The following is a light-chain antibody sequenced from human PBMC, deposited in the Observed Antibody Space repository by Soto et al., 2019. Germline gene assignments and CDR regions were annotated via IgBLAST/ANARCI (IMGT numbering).Light chain of an antibody. CDR2: SAS. Sequence: DIPMTQSPSSLSASVGDRVTISCRTSQSISNFVNWYQQKPGKAPNLLIYSASTLQSGVPSRFSGSGSGTDFTLTISSLQPEDFATYYCQQSYTTPRTFGQGTKVEIK. J-gene: IGKJ1*01. V-gene: IGKV1-39*01. CDR3: QQSYTTPRT. CDR1: QSISNF.